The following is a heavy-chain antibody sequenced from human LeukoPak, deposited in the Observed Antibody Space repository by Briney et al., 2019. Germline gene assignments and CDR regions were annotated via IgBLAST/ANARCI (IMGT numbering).Heavy chain of an antibody. D-gene: IGHD2-15*01. J-gene: IGHJ3*02. Sequence: TGGSLRLSCAASGFTFSSYAMSWVRQAPGKGLGWVSAISGSGGSTYYADSVKGRFTISRDNSKNTLYLQMNSLRAEDTAVYYCASLVVVAATYDAFDIWGQGTMVTVSS. CDR2: ISGSGGST. V-gene: IGHV3-23*01. CDR3: ASLVVVAATYDAFDI. CDR1: GFTFSSYA.